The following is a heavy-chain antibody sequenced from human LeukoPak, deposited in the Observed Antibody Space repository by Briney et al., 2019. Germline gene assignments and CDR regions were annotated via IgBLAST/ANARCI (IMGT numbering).Heavy chain of an antibody. Sequence: SETLSLTCTVSGGSISSYYWSWIRQPPGKGLEWIGEINHSGSTNYNPSLKSRVTISVDTSKNQFSLKLSSVTAADTAVYYCAVVYGSGYRGSTQYYFDYWGQGTLVTVSS. J-gene: IGHJ4*02. CDR3: AVVYGSGYRGSTQYYFDY. CDR1: GGSISSYY. CDR2: INHSGST. D-gene: IGHD3-16*02. V-gene: IGHV4-34*01.